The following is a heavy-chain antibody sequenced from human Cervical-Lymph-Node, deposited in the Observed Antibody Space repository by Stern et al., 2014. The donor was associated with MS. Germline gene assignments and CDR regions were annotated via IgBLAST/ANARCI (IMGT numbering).Heavy chain of an antibody. J-gene: IGHJ6*02. CDR3: ARTALWSGYYMDV. CDR2: IHYTGSP. Sequence: QVQLQESGPGLVKPSETPSLTCTVSGGSISSSSYYWGWIRRPPGKGLEWIGSIHYTGSPYYTPSLKSRVTTSVDTSKNQFSLKLSSVTAADTAVYYCARTALWSGYYMDVWGQGTTVTVSS. V-gene: IGHV4-39*01. D-gene: IGHD3-3*01. CDR1: GGSISSSSYY.